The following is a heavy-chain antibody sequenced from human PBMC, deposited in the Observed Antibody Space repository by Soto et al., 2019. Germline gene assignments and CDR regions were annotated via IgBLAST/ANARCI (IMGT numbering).Heavy chain of an antibody. J-gene: IGHJ5*02. Sequence: QVQLQQWGAGLLKPSETLSLTCAVYGGSFNNYYWSWIRQPPGKGLEWIGEINHSGGTNYNPSLKSRVTISLDTSKNQFSLKPRSVTAADTAVYYWSKGGGSLWSWGQGTLVTVSS. D-gene: IGHD3-10*01. CDR1: GGSFNNYY. CDR2: INHSGGT. V-gene: IGHV4-34*01. CDR3: SKGGGSLWS.